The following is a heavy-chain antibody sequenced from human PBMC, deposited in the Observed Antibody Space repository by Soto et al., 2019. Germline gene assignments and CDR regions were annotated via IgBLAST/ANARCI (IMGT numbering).Heavy chain of an antibody. CDR1: GADIKTYS. D-gene: IGHD6-19*01. CDR2: IYTSASI. CDR3: ARDREAGSNFYYGMDV. J-gene: IGHJ6*01. Sequence: SETLSLTCSVSGADIKTYSWTWIRQPAGKGLEWIGRIYTSASINYNPSLKGRVTLSVDTSTNQVSLRLASETAADTAIYYCARDREAGSNFYYGMDVWGQGTTVTVSS. V-gene: IGHV4-4*07.